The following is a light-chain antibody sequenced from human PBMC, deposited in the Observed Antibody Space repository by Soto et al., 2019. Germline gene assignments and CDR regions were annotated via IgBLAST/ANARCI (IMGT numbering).Light chain of an antibody. Sequence: QSVLTQPPSSSGTPGQKVSISCSGSISNIGGTNYAYWYQQLPGAAPKLLMHSNNLRPSGVPERISGSKFGTAASLAISGLRSEDEAVYYCASWDDRLADVIFGGGTK. CDR3: ASWDDRLADVI. V-gene: IGLV1-47*02. CDR1: ISNIGGTNY. CDR2: SNN. J-gene: IGLJ2*01.